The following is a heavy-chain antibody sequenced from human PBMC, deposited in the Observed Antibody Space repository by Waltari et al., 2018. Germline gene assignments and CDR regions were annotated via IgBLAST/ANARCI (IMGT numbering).Heavy chain of an antibody. D-gene: IGHD2-21*02. CDR3: ANLYCGGDCSGG. Sequence: EVQLVESGGVLVQPGGSLRLSCAASGFTCSTYWMHLVRHAPGKGPVWVSRISSDGRTTTYADSGKGRFTISRDNAKNTLFLQMNSLRVEDTAVYYCANLYCGGDCSGGWGQGTLVTVSS. CDR1: GFTCSTYW. V-gene: IGHV3-74*01. CDR2: ISSDGRTT. J-gene: IGHJ4*02.